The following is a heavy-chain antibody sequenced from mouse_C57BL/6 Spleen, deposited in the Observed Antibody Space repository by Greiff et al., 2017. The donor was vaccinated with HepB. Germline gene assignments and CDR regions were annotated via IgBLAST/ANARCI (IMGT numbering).Heavy chain of an antibody. CDR1: GYTFTDYE. CDR3: TRSLAFDY. V-gene: IGHV1-15*01. CDR2: IDPETGGT. J-gene: IGHJ2*01. Sequence: QVHVKQSGAELVRPGASVTLSCKASGYTFTDYEMHWVKQTPVHGLEWIGAIDPETGGTAYNQKFKGKAILTADKSSSTAYMELRSLTSEDSAVYYCTRSLAFDYWGQGTTLTVSS.